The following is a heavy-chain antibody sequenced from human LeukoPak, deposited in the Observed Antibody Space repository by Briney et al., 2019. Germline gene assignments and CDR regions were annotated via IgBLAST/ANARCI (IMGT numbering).Heavy chain of an antibody. CDR3: ARDRGRNSFDN. CDR2: IQYDGSNQ. Sequence: GGSLRLSCAASGFTFSTYGMHWVRQAPGKGLEWAAYIQYDGSNQQYADSVKGRFIISRDNSKNSLYLQLTSLRAEDTALYYCARDRGRNSFDNWGQGTLVSVSS. D-gene: IGHD1-14*01. CDR1: GFTFSTYG. J-gene: IGHJ4*02. V-gene: IGHV3-30*02.